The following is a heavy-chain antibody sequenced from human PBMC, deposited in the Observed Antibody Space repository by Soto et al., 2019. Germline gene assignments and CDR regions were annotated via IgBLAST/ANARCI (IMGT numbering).Heavy chain of an antibody. J-gene: IGHJ6*02. D-gene: IGHD2-2*01. CDR3: ALGYCSSTSCSYGMDV. CDR2: IYHSGST. CDR1: GGSISSGGYS. Sequence: SSETLSLTCAVSGGSISSGGYSWSWIRQPPGKGLEWIGYIYHSGSTYYNPSLKSRVTISVDRSKNQFSLKLSSVTAADTAVYYCALGYCSSTSCSYGMDVWGQGTTVTV. V-gene: IGHV4-30-2*01.